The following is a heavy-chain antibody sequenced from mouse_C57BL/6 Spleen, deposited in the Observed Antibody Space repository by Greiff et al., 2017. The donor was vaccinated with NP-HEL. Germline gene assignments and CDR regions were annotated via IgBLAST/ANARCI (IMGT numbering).Heavy chain of an antibody. D-gene: IGHD2-5*01. Sequence: EVQLVESGGGLVQPGGSLKLSCAASGFTFSDYGMAWVRQAPRKGPEWVAFISNLAYSIYYADTVTGRFTISRENAKNTLYLEMSSLRSEDTAMYYCARHSNEDAMDYWGQGTSVTVSS. J-gene: IGHJ4*01. CDR3: ARHSNEDAMDY. V-gene: IGHV5-15*01. CDR1: GFTFSDYG. CDR2: ISNLAYSI.